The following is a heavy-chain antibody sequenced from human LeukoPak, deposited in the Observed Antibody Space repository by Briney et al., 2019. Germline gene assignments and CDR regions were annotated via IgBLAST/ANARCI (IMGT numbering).Heavy chain of an antibody. CDR1: GYTFSTYP. Sequence: GASVKVSCKASGYTFSTYPINWVRQVPGQGLEWMGWINTNTGSPTYAQGLTGRFVFSLDTSVSTAYLQISSLQAEDTAAYYCARSNNDGDYLGVGFDYWGQGTLVTVSS. J-gene: IGHJ4*02. CDR3: ARSNNDGDYLGVGFDY. D-gene: IGHD4-17*01. V-gene: IGHV7-4-1*02. CDR2: INTNTGSP.